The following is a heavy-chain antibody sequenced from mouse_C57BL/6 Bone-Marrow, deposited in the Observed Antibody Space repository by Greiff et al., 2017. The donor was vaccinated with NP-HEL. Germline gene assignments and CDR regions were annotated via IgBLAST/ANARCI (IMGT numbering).Heavy chain of an antibody. Sequence: EVMLVESGGGLVQPKGSLKLSCAASGFSFNTYAMNWVRQAPGKGLEWVARIRSKSNNYATYYADSVKDRFTISRDDSESMLYLQMNNLKTEDTAMYYCVRQGLRGWFAYWGQGTLVTVSA. V-gene: IGHV10-1*01. CDR2: IRSKSNNYAT. J-gene: IGHJ3*01. CDR3: VRQGLRGWFAY. D-gene: IGHD2-4*01. CDR1: GFSFNTYA.